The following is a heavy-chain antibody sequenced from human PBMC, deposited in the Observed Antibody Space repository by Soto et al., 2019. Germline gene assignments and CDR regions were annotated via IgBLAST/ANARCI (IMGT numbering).Heavy chain of an antibody. CDR1: GFTFSYYS. V-gene: IGHV3-48*02. Sequence: EVQLVESGGGLVQPGGSLRLSCAASGFTFSYYSLNWVRQAPGKGLEWISYISTSGSPIYYVDSVKGRFTISRDNAKVSLYLQMNSLRDEDTAVYYCIRGRRYYDRGCVFDIWGQGTMVIVSS. J-gene: IGHJ3*02. D-gene: IGHD3-22*01. CDR2: ISTSGSPI. CDR3: IRGRRYYDRGCVFDI.